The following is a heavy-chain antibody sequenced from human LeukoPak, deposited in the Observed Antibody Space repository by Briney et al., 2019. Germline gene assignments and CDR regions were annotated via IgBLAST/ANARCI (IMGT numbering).Heavy chain of an antibody. J-gene: IGHJ5*02. D-gene: IGHD2-8*02. CDR2: SYYRGTT. Sequence: SETLSLTCTVSGASIRSQYWSWIRQAPGKGLESVGYSYYRGTTNYNPSLEGRVTTSLDTTKNQFSLKLTSVTAADTAVYYCARLGYCTGNSCSGTWFDPWGQGTLDIVSS. CDR1: GASIRSQY. V-gene: IGHV4-59*11. CDR3: ARLGYCTGNSCSGTWFDP.